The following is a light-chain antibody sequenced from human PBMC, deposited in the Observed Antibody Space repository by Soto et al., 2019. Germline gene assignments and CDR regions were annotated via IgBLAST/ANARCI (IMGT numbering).Light chain of an antibody. CDR2: GAS. CDR3: QQYGSSPPYT. J-gene: IGKJ2*01. CDR1: QSVSSSY. Sequence: EIVLTQSPGTLSLSPGERATLSCRASQSVSSSYLAWYQQKAGQAPRLLIQGASSRATGIPDRFSGSGSGTDFTLTISRLEPEDFAVYYCQQYGSSPPYTFGQGTKLEIK. V-gene: IGKV3-20*01.